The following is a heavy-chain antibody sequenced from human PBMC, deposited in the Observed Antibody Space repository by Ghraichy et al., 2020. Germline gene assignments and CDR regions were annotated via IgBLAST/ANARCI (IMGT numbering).Heavy chain of an antibody. CDR1: GDSVSSNSAA. CDR2: TYYRSKWYN. J-gene: IGHJ3*02. CDR3: VRSTTALGRAFDI. D-gene: IGHD1-1*01. V-gene: IGHV6-1*01. Sequence: SQTLSLTCAISGDSVSSNSAAWNWIRQSPSRGLEWLGRTYYRSKWYNDYAVYVKSRITINPDTSKSQFSLQLNSVTPEDTAVDYCVRSTTALGRAFDIWGQGKMVTVSS.